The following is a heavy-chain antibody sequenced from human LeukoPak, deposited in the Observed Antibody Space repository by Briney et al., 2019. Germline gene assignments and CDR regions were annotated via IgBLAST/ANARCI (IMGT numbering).Heavy chain of an antibody. Sequence: SETLSLTCTVSGYSISSGYYWGWIRQPPGKGLEWMGSIYHSGSTYYNPSLKSRVTISVDTSKNQFSLKLSSVTAADTAVYYCARSPLYDFWSGYYDYWGQGTLVTVSS. CDR3: ARSPLYDFWSGYYDY. CDR2: IYHSGST. CDR1: GYSISSGYY. J-gene: IGHJ4*02. V-gene: IGHV4-38-2*02. D-gene: IGHD3-3*01.